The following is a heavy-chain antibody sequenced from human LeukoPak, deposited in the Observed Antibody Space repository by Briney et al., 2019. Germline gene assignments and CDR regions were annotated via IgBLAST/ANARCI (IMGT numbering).Heavy chain of an antibody. CDR3: ATSRVRLYYFDL. J-gene: IGHJ4*02. CDR2: ISPNSGAT. V-gene: IGHV1-2*02. D-gene: IGHD5/OR15-5a*01. CDR1: GYTFTSCD. Sequence: ASVKVSCKASGYTFTSCDINWVRQAPGQGLEWMGWISPNSGATNYAQNFQGRVTMTRDTSISTAYMELSRLGPDDTAVYYCATSRVRLYYFDLWGQGTLVTVSS.